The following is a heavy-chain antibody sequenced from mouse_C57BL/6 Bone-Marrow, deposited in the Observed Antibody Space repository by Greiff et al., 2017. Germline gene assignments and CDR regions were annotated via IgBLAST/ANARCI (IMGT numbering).Heavy chain of an antibody. CDR3: ARGGYGSSFYWYFDV. V-gene: IGHV1-9*01. D-gene: IGHD1-1*01. Sequence: QVQLQQSGAELMKPGASVKLSCKATGYTFTGYWIEWVKQRPGHGLEWIGEILPGSGSTNYNEKFKGKATFTADTSSNTAYMQISSLTTEDSAIYYCARGGYGSSFYWYFDVWGTGTTVTVSS. CDR2: ILPGSGST. CDR1: GYTFTGYW. J-gene: IGHJ1*03.